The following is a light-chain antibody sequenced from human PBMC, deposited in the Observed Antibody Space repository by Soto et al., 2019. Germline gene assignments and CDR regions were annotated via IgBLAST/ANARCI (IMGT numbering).Light chain of an antibody. CDR2: DAS. V-gene: IGKV3D-20*01. J-gene: IGKJ5*01. Sequence: EIVLSQSPATLSLSPGEGATLSCGASESVYSSYVAWYQQKPGLAPRLLIYDASNRATGIPDRFSGSGSGTDYILTISRLEPEDFAVYYCQQYGNAPITFGQGTRVEIK. CDR1: ESVYSSY. CDR3: QQYGNAPIT.